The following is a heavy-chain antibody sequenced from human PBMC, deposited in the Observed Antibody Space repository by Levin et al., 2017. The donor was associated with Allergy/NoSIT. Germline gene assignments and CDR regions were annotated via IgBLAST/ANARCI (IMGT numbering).Heavy chain of an antibody. CDR3: ARGALAVADKTDSWYFDL. Sequence: GESLKISCAASGFTFSLYGMHWVRQAPGKGLEWVAVIWYDGINKYYADSMKGRFTISRDNSKNTLYLQMNSLGAEDTAVYYCARGALAVADKTDSWYFDLWGRGTLVTVSS. CDR2: IWYDGINK. J-gene: IGHJ2*01. V-gene: IGHV3-33*01. CDR1: GFTFSLYG. D-gene: IGHD6-19*01.